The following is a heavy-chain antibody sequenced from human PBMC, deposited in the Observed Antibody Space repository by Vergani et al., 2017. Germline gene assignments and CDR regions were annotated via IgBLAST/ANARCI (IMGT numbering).Heavy chain of an antibody. V-gene: IGHV4-59*01. D-gene: IGHD3-10*01. CDR3: ARGGITMVRGVSGWCDP. J-gene: IGHJ5*02. CDR1: GGSISSYY. CDR2: IYYSGST. Sequence: QVQLQESGPGLVKPSQTLSLTCTVPGGSISSYYLSWLRQPPGKGLEWIGYIYYSGSTNYNPSLKSRVTISVDTCKNKFSLKLSSVTAADTAVYYCARGGITMVRGVSGWCDPWGEGTLVIVSS.